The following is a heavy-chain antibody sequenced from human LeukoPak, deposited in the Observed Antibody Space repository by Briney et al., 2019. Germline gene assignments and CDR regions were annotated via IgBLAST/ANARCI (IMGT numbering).Heavy chain of an antibody. Sequence: GGSLRLSCAASGFTFSSYAMSWVRQAPGKGLEWVSAISGSGGSTYYADSVKSRFTISRDNSKNTLYLQMNSLRAEDTAVYYCAKEGYYDILTGYQAYYFDYWGQGTLVTVSS. J-gene: IGHJ4*02. D-gene: IGHD3-9*01. CDR2: ISGSGGST. V-gene: IGHV3-23*01. CDR3: AKEGYYDILTGYQAYYFDY. CDR1: GFTFSSYA.